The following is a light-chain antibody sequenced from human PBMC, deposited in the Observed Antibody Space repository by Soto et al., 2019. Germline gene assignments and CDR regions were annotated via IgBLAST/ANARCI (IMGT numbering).Light chain of an antibody. CDR3: QQYSNWPPIT. CDR1: QSVSST. V-gene: IGKV3-15*01. CDR2: GAS. J-gene: IGKJ5*01. Sequence: EIVMTQSPATLSVSPGERATLSFRASQSVSSTLAWYQQKPGQAPRLLIYGASTRAAGIPARFSGSGSGTEFTLTISSLQSEDFAVYYCQQYSNWPPITFGQGTRLQIK.